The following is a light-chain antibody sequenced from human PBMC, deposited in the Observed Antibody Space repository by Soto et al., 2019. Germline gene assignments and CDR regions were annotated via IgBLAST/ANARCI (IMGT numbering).Light chain of an antibody. Sequence: EVVMTQSPATLSVSPGERVTFSCRASQSVTTNLAWYQHKPGQSPRLLISDASTGASGIPPRFSGSGSGTEFTLTIDRLQSADFAVYYCQQYDRWPVTFGGGIKVDIK. J-gene: IGKJ4*01. CDR1: QSVTTN. CDR2: DAS. V-gene: IGKV3-15*01. CDR3: QQYDRWPVT.